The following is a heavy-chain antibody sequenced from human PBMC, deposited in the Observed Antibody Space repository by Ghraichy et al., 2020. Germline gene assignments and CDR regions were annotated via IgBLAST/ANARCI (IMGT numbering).Heavy chain of an antibody. D-gene: IGHD3-3*01. V-gene: IGHV4-34*01. Sequence: SETLSLTCAVYGGSFSGYYWSWIRQPPGKGLEWIGEINHSGSTNYNPSLKSRVTISVDTSKNQFSLKLSSVTAADTAVYYCARPGRGFWSGYYRNRSYWYFDLWGRGTLVTVSS. CDR1: GGSFSGYY. CDR3: ARPGRGFWSGYYRNRSYWYFDL. J-gene: IGHJ2*01. CDR2: INHSGST.